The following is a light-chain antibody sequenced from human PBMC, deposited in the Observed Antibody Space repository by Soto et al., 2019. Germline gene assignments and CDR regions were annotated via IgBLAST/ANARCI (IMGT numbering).Light chain of an antibody. CDR3: SSYTSDITLEV. CDR1: SSDVGGYNY. CDR2: AVS. J-gene: IGLJ2*01. Sequence: QSALTQPASVSGSPGQSITISCTGTSSDVGGYNYVSWYQQHPGKAPKLMIYAVSNRPSGVSNRFSSSKSGNTASLTISGLQAEDEAYYYCSSYTSDITLEVFGGGTKLTVL. V-gene: IGLV2-14*01.